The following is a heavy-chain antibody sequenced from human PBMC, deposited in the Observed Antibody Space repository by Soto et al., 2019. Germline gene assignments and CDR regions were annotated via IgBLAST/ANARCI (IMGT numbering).Heavy chain of an antibody. D-gene: IGHD2-2*01. CDR1: GGTFSSYT. J-gene: IGHJ2*01. V-gene: IGHV1-69*08. Sequence: QVQLVQSGAEVKKPGSSVKVSCKASGGTFSSYTISWVRQAPGQGLEWMGRIIPILGIANYAQKVQGRVTITEDKSTSTADMELSRLRSEDTAVYYCARDGQVVVYYWYFDLWGRGTLVTVSS. CDR3: ARDGQVVVYYWYFDL. CDR2: IIPILGIA.